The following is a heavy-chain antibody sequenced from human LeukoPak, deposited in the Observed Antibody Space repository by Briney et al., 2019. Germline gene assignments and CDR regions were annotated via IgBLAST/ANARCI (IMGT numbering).Heavy chain of an antibody. J-gene: IGHJ4*02. V-gene: IGHV3-23*01. D-gene: IGHD5-18*01. CDR3: AKDPSYSYIDY. CDR1: GFTFSSYT. CDR2: ISGRGGST. Sequence: PGGSLRLSCAASGFTFSSYTMSWVRQAPGKGLEWVSAISGRGGSTYYADSVKGRFTISRDNSKNTLYLQMNSLRTEDTAGYYCAKDPSYSYIDYWGQGTLVTVSS.